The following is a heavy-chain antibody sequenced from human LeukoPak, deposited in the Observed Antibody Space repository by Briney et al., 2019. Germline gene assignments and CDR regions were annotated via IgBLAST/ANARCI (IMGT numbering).Heavy chain of an antibody. CDR1: GFTFSSYG. D-gene: IGHD4/OR15-4a*01. Sequence: PGGSLRLSCAASGFTFSSYGMHWVRQAPGKGLEWASFIGYGGSKEYYADSVKGRFTISKDNSKNSLYLQMNSLRVEDTAVYYCAKSRAPTANPDAFDFWGQGTMVTVSS. V-gene: IGHV3-30*02. CDR2: IGYGGSKE. CDR3: AKSRAPTANPDAFDF. J-gene: IGHJ3*01.